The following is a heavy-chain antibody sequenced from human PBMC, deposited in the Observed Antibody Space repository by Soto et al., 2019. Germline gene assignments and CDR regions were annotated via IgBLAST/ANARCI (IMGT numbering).Heavy chain of an antibody. J-gene: IGHJ6*02. CDR1: GFTFSSYG. D-gene: IGHD3-16*01. Sequence: GGSLRLSCAASGFTFSSYGMHWVRQAPGKGLEWVAVISYDGSNKYYADSVKGRFTISRDNSKNTLYLQMNSLRAEDTAVYYCAKDHYGLSYYYYGMDVWGQGTTVTVS. CDR3: AKDHYGLSYYYYGMDV. CDR2: ISYDGSNK. V-gene: IGHV3-30*18.